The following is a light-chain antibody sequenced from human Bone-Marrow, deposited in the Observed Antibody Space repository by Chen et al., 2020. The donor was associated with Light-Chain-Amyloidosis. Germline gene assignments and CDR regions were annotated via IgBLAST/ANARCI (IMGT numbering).Light chain of an antibody. CDR3: QSADSSGTYEVI. J-gene: IGLJ2*01. Sequence: SYELTQPPSVSVSPGQTGRITCSGDDLPTKYAYWYQQKPGQAPVLVIHRDTERPSGISERFSCSSSGTTATLTISGVQAEDEADYHCQSADSSGTYEVIFGGGTKLTVL. CDR1: DLPTKY. V-gene: IGLV3-25*03. CDR2: RDT.